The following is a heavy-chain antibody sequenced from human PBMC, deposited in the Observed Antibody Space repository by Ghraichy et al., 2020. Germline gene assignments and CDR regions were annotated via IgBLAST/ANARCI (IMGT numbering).Heavy chain of an antibody. CDR3: ARGEGPGREFDF. Sequence: SQTLSLTCTVSQGSVSSGSYYWSWIRQPPGRGLEWIGHVYNTVNTDYNPSLKSRLTISVDTSKIQFSLKLRSVTAADTAVYYCARGEGPGREFDFWGQGTLVTVSS. J-gene: IGHJ4*02. D-gene: IGHD1-14*01. V-gene: IGHV4-61*01. CDR1: QGSVSSGSYY. CDR2: VYNTVNT.